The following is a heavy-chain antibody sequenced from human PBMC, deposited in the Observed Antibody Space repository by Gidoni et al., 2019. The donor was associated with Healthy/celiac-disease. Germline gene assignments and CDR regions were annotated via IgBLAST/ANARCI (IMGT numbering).Heavy chain of an antibody. CDR1: GGSISSGGYY. D-gene: IGHD3-10*01. CDR3: AREGVTMVRGVIDY. V-gene: IGHV4-31*03. J-gene: IGHJ4*02. Sequence: QVQLQESGPGLVKPSQTLSLTCTVSGGSISSGGYYWSWIRQHPGKGLEWIGYIYYSGSTYYNPSLKSRVTISVDTSKNQFSLKLSSVTAADTAVYYCAREGVTMVRGVIDYWGQGTLVTVSS. CDR2: IYYSGST.